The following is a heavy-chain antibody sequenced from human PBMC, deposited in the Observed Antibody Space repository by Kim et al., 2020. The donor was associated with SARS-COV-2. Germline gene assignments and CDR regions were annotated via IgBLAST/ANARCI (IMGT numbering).Heavy chain of an antibody. D-gene: IGHD3-10*01. Sequence: SETLSLTCAVYGGSFSGYYWSWIRQPPGKGLEWIGEINHSGSTNYNPSLKSRVTISVDTSKNQFSLKLSSVTAADTAVYYCARGEPVLLWFRELRSYMDVWGKGTTVTVSS. J-gene: IGHJ6*03. V-gene: IGHV4-34*01. CDR2: INHSGST. CDR1: GGSFSGYY. CDR3: ARGEPVLLWFRELRSYMDV.